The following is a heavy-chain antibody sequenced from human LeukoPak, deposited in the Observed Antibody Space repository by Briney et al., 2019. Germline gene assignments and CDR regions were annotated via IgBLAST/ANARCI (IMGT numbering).Heavy chain of an antibody. J-gene: IGHJ4*02. D-gene: IGHD5-12*01. V-gene: IGHV1-69*06. CDR1: GDSFGTYG. Sequence: SVKVSCKASGDSFGTYGITWVRQALGQGLEWMGGFNPIFGSAQYAQKFQGRVTITADKSTSTAYMELSSLRSEDTAVYYCATLAYSGFGPRSDSDYWGQGTLVTVSS. CDR2: FNPIFGSA. CDR3: ATLAYSGFGPRSDSDY.